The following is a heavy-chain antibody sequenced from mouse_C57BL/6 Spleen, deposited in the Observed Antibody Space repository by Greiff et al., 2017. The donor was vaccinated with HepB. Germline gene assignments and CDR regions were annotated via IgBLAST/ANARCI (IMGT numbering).Heavy chain of an antibody. V-gene: IGHV1-15*01. CDR3: TRFLYSNLDY. D-gene: IGHD2-5*01. J-gene: IGHJ2*01. CDR2: IDPETGGT. Sequence: QVQLQQSGAELVRPGASVTLSCKASGYTFTDYEMHWVKQTPVHGLEWIGAIDPETGGTAYNQKFKGKAILTADKSSSTAYMELRSLTSEDSAVYYCTRFLYSNLDYWGQGTTLTVSS. CDR1: GYTFTDYE.